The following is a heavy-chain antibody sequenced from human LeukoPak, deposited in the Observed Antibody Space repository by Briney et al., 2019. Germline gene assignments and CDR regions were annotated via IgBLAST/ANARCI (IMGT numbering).Heavy chain of an antibody. V-gene: IGHV3-23*01. D-gene: IGHD2-2*01. CDR2: IGGSGGTT. J-gene: IGHJ4*02. CDR1: GFTFASYA. CDR3: AKDSQVVPATVNY. Sequence: GGSLRLSCAASGFTFASYAMSWVRQAPGKGLEWVSAIGGSGGTTYYADSVKGRLTISRDNSRNTLYLQMNSLRAEDTAVYYCAKDSQVVPATVNYWGQGTLVTVSS.